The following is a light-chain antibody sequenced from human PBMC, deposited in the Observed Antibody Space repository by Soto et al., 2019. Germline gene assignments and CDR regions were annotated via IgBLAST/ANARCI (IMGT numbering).Light chain of an antibody. CDR2: GNS. Sequence: QSVLKQPPSGSGAPGQRVTISCTGSSSNIGAGYDVHWYQQLPGTAPKLLIYGNSNRPSGVPDRFSGSKSGTSASLAITGLQAEDEADYYCQSYDSSLSGSYVFGTGTKVTVL. V-gene: IGLV1-40*01. CDR3: QSYDSSLSGSYV. CDR1: SSNIGAGYD. J-gene: IGLJ1*01.